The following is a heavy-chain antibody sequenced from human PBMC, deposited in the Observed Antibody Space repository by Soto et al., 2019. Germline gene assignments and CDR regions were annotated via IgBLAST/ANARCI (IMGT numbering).Heavy chain of an antibody. Sequence: GEPLKISCKGSGYSFTSYWIGWVRQMPGKGLEWMGIIYPGDSDTRYSPYFQGQVTISADKSISTAYLQWSSLKASDTAMYYCARTNYYGSGSYYYYYGMDVWGQGTTVTVSS. V-gene: IGHV5-51*01. D-gene: IGHD3-10*01. CDR1: GYSFTSYW. J-gene: IGHJ6*02. CDR3: ARTNYYGSGSYYYYYGMDV. CDR2: IYPGDSDT.